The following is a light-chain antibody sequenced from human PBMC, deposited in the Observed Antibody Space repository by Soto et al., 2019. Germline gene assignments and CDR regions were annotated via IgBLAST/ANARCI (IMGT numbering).Light chain of an antibody. Sequence: ESVLTQSPGTLSLSPGERATLSCMASQNISSYLIWYQQKPGQAPRLLMYDVSNRATGIPARFSGSGSGTDFTLTISSLEPEDLAVYYCQQRSNWPRTFGQGTKVDIK. CDR3: QQRSNWPRT. V-gene: IGKV3-11*01. J-gene: IGKJ1*01. CDR1: QNISSY. CDR2: DVS.